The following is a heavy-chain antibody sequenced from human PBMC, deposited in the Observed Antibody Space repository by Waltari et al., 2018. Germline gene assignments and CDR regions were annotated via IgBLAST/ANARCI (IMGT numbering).Heavy chain of an antibody. V-gene: IGHV3-30-3*01. CDR2: ISYDGSNK. CDR3: TIQYYYDSSGFKFDY. D-gene: IGHD3-22*01. Sequence: QVQLVESGGGVVQPGRSLRLSCAASGFTFSSYAMHWVRQAPGKGLEWVAVISYDGSNKYYADSVKGRFTISRDNSKNTLYLQMNSLRAEDTAVYYCTIQYYYDSSGFKFDYWGQGTLVTVSS. CDR1: GFTFSSYA. J-gene: IGHJ4*02.